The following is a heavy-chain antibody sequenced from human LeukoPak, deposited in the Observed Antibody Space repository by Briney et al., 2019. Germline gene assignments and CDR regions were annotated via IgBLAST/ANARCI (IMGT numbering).Heavy chain of an antibody. CDR3: ARVTPRGAFGY. J-gene: IGHJ4*02. CDR1: GFTFSSYW. D-gene: IGHD1-26*01. V-gene: IGHV3-7*03. CDR2: IKQDGSEK. Sequence: GGSLRLSCAASGFTFSSYWTSWVRQAPGKGLEWVANIKQDGSEKYYVDSVKGRFTISRDNAKNSLYLQMNSLRAEDTALYYCARVTPRGAFGYWGQGTLVTVSS.